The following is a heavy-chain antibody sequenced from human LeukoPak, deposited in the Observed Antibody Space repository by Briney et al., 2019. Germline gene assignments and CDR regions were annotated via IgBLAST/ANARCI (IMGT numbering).Heavy chain of an antibody. Sequence: SQTLSLTCTVSGGSISSGSYYWSWIRQPAGKGLEWIGRIYTSGSTNYNPSLKSRVTISVDTSKNQFSLKLSSVTAADTAVYYCARETSQKGAHYMDVWGKGTTVTISS. J-gene: IGHJ6*03. CDR1: GGSISSGSYY. V-gene: IGHV4-61*02. CDR3: ARETSQKGAHYMDV. D-gene: IGHD3-16*01. CDR2: IYTSGST.